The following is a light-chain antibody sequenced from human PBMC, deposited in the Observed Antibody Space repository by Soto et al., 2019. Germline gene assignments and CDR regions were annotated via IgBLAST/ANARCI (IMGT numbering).Light chain of an antibody. CDR1: QSISSY. Sequence: DIQMTQSPSTLSASVGDRVTLTCLASQSISSYLNWYQQKPGKAPKVLIYAASSLQSGVPSRFSGSGSGTDFTLTISSLQPEDFATYYCQQSYSIPWTFGQGTKVDIK. CDR2: AAS. J-gene: IGKJ1*01. CDR3: QQSYSIPWT. V-gene: IGKV1-39*01.